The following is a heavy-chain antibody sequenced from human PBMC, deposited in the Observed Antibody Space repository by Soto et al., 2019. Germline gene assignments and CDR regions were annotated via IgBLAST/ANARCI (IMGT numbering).Heavy chain of an antibody. CDR1: GFSLSTSGVG. CDR3: AHGGYCSSTSCYYYYYGMDV. CDR2: IYWNDDK. J-gene: IGHJ6*02. D-gene: IGHD2-2*01. V-gene: IGHV2-5*01. Sequence: SGPMLVNPTQTLTLTCTFSGFSLSTSGVGVGWIRQPPGKALEWLALIYWNDDKRYSPSLKSRLTITKDTSKNQVVLTMTNMDPVDTATYYCAHGGYCSSTSCYYYYYGMDVWGQGTTVTVSS.